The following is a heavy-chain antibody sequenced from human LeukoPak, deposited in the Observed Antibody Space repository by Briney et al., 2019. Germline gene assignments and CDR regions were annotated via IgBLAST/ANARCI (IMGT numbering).Heavy chain of an antibody. CDR2: XXXXXSYT. CDR3: ARSTNYYDSSGRVLPGWFDP. CDR1: GYSFTSXX. V-gene: IGHV5-10-1*01. D-gene: IGHD3-22*01. J-gene: IGHJ5*02. Sequence: GESLMISCKGSGYSFTSXXXXXXXXMXXXGXXXXXXXXXXXSYTNYSPSFQGHVTXSADKSISTAYLLWSSLKASDTAMYYCARSTNYYDSSGRVLPGWFDPWGQGTLVTVSS.